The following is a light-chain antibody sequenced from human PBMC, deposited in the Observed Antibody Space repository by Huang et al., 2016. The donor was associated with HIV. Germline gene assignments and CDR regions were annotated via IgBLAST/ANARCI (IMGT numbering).Light chain of an antibody. V-gene: IGKV1-39*01. CDR2: AAS. CDR1: QSTSNY. Sequence: DIQMTQSPSSLSVSVGDRVTITCRASQSTSNYLNWYQQKPGKAPKILIFAASSLQSGVPSRFSGSGSGTDFTLTISSLQPEDFATYYCQQSYSTPYTFGQGTKLEIK. CDR3: QQSYSTPYT. J-gene: IGKJ2*01.